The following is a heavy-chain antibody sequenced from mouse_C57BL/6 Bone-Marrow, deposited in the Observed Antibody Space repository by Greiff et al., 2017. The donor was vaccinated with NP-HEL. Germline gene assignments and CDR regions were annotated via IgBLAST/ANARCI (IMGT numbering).Heavy chain of an antibody. Sequence: EVQLQESGGGLVKPGGSLKLSCAASGFTFSSYAMSWVRQTPEKRLEWVATISDGGSYTYYPDNVKGRFTISRDNAKNNLYLQMSHLKSEDTAMYYCARQLGAMDYWGQGTSVTVSS. J-gene: IGHJ4*01. D-gene: IGHD3-1*01. CDR3: ARQLGAMDY. CDR1: GFTFSSYA. CDR2: ISDGGSYT. V-gene: IGHV5-4*01.